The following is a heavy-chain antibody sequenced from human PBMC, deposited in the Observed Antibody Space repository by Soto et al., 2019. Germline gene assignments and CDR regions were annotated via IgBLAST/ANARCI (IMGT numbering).Heavy chain of an antibody. V-gene: IGHV4-34*01. D-gene: IGHD2-8*01. J-gene: IGHJ6*02. CDR2: INHRGAT. Sequence: PSETLSLTCAAHGGSFSGYRWTWIRQPPGKGLEWIGEINHRGATNYNPSLKSRVTMSVDTSKNQVSLKVTSVTAADTAVYYCAREEVAQWFTKGYYGMDVWGQGTTVTVSS. CDR1: GGSFSGYR. CDR3: AREEVAQWFTKGYYGMDV.